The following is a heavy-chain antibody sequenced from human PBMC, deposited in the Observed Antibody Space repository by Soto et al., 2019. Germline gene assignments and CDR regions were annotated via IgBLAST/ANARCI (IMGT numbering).Heavy chain of an antibody. J-gene: IGHJ4*02. D-gene: IGHD3-22*01. V-gene: IGHV2-5*01. CDR3: SHSPDDSSGYYRWYYFDY. CDR2: IYWNDDK. CDR1: GFSLSTSGVG. Sequence: SGPTLVKPTQPLTLTCTFSGFSLSTSGVGVGWIRQPPGKALEWLALIYWNDDKRYSPSLKSRLTITKDTSKNQVVLTMTNMDPVDTATYYCSHSPDDSSGYYRWYYFDYWGQGTLVTVSS.